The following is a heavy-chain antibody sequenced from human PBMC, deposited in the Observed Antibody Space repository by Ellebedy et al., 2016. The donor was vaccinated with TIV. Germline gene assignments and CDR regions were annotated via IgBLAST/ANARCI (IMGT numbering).Heavy chain of an antibody. D-gene: IGHD3-22*01. CDR1: GFTFSSYA. V-gene: IGHV3-23*01. CDR2: ISNTGSRT. J-gene: IGHJ4*02. Sequence: PGGSLRLSCAASGFTFSSYAMSWVRKAPGKGLEWVSTISNTGSRTYYADFVEGRFIISRDNSKKTLFLQMNSLRAEDTAVYYCAKGRGGGSDSSAPRYYFDYWGLGTLVTVSS. CDR3: AKGRGGGSDSSAPRYYFDY.